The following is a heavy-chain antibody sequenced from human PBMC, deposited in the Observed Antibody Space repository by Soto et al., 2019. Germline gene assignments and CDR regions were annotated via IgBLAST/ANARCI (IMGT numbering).Heavy chain of an antibody. J-gene: IGHJ6*02. V-gene: IGHV3-11*01. D-gene: IGHD6-6*01. Sequence: GVLRLSCAASGFTFSDYYMSWIRQAPGKGLEWVSYISSSGSTIYYADSVKGRFTISRGNAKNSLYLQMNSLRAEDTAVYYCARDSRKERIAARPTYGMDVWGQGTTVTVSS. CDR1: GFTFSDYY. CDR3: ARDSRKERIAARPTYGMDV. CDR2: ISSSGSTI.